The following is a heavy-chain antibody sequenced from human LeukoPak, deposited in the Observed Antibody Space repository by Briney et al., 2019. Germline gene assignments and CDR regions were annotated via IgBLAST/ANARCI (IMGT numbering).Heavy chain of an antibody. Sequence: ASVKVSCKASGGTFSSYAISWVRQAPGQGLEWMGGIIPIFGTANYAQKFQGRVTITADESTSTAYMELSSLRSEDTAVYYCARDQTWTGLGPGRIDYWGQGTLVTVSS. CDR3: ARDQTWTGLGPGRIDY. CDR1: GGTFSSYA. D-gene: IGHD3/OR15-3a*01. CDR2: IIPIFGTA. J-gene: IGHJ4*02. V-gene: IGHV1-69*13.